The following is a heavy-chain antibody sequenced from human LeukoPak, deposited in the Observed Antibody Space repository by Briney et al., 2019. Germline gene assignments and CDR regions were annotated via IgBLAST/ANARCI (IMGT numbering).Heavy chain of an antibody. CDR2: IYPGDSDT. V-gene: IGHV5-51*01. D-gene: IGHD2-2*03. J-gene: IGHJ4*02. Sequence: PGESLKISCKGSGYSFTSYWIGWVRQMPGKGLEWMGIIYPGDSDTRYSPSFQGQVTISADKSISTAYLQWSSLKASDTAIYYCARHGYCTSASCPVDYWGQGTLVTVSS. CDR1: GYSFTSYW. CDR3: ARHGYCTSASCPVDY.